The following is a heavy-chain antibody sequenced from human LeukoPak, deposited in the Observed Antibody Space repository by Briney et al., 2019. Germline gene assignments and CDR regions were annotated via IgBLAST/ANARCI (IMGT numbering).Heavy chain of an antibody. D-gene: IGHD2-2*01. CDR1: GYSISSGYY. J-gene: IGHJ4*02. CDR2: IYHSGST. CDR3: VRDIEYCSSTSCYDFDY. Sequence: SETLSLTCAVSGYSISSGYYWGWIRQPPGKGLEWIGSIYHSGSTYYNPSLKSRVTISVDTSKNQFSLKLSSVTAADTAVYYCVRDIEYCSSTSCYDFDYWGQGTLVTVSS. V-gene: IGHV4-38-2*02.